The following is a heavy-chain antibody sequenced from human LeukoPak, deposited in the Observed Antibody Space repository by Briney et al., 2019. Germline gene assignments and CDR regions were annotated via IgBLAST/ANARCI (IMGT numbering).Heavy chain of an antibody. CDR2: MNPNSGNT. D-gene: IGHD1-1*01. CDR1: GYTFTSYD. J-gene: IGHJ4*02. CDR3: ARGGGRPKRIGFDY. V-gene: IGHV1-8*03. Sequence: ASVKVSCKASGYTFTSYDINWVRQATGQGLEWMGWMNPNSGNTGYAQKFQGRGTITRNTSISTAYMELSSLRSEDTAVYYCARGGGRPKRIGFDYWGQGTLVTVSS.